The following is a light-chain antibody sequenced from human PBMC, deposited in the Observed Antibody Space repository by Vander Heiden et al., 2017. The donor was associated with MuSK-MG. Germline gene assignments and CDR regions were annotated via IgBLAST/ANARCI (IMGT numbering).Light chain of an antibody. CDR3: QQSDSTPVT. J-gene: IGKJ1*01. V-gene: IGKV1-39*01. CDR2: AAS. Sequence: DIQMTQSPSSLSASVGDRVTITCRASQSISSYLNWYQQKPVKAPKLLIYAASSLQSGVPSRLSASRSGTDFTLTISSLQPEPFATYYCQQSDSTPVTFGQRTRVEIK. CDR1: QSISSY.